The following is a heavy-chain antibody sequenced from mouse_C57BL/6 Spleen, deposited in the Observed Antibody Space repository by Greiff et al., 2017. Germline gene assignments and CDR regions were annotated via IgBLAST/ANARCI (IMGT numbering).Heavy chain of an antibody. J-gene: IGHJ2*01. CDR1: GYTFTSYT. D-gene: IGHD4-1*01. Sequence: VQLQQSGAELARPGASVKMSCKASGYTFTSYTMHWVKQRPGQGLEWIGYINPSSGYTKYNQKFKDKATLTADKSSSTAYMQLSSLTSEDAAVYYCAREGGTEDYFDYWGQGTTLTVSS. CDR2: INPSSGYT. CDR3: AREGGTEDYFDY. V-gene: IGHV1-4*01.